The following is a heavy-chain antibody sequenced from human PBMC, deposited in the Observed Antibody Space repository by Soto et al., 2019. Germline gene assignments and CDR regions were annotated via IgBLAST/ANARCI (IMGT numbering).Heavy chain of an antibody. CDR1: GGTFSSYA. CDR2: IIPIFGTA. Sequence: QVQLVQSGAEVKKPGSSVKVSCKASGGTFSSYAISWVRQAPGQGLEWMGGIIPIFGTANYAQKFQGRVTITADESTSTVYMELSSLRSEDTAVYYCARGAPTGYYDSSGYYFLDYWGQGTLVTVSS. D-gene: IGHD3-22*01. V-gene: IGHV1-69*01. CDR3: ARGAPTGYYDSSGYYFLDY. J-gene: IGHJ4*02.